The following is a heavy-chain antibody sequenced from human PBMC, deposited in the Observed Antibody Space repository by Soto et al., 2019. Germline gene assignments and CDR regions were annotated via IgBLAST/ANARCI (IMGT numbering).Heavy chain of an antibody. Sequence: GGSLRLSCAASGFTFSSYAMHWVRQAPGKGLEWVAVISYDGSNKYYADSVKGRFTISRDNSKNTLYLQMNSLRAEDTAVYYCARTLPGYDSSEFDYWGQGTLVTVSS. CDR1: GFTFSSYA. V-gene: IGHV3-30-3*01. J-gene: IGHJ4*02. CDR2: ISYDGSNK. CDR3: ARTLPGYDSSEFDY. D-gene: IGHD3-22*01.